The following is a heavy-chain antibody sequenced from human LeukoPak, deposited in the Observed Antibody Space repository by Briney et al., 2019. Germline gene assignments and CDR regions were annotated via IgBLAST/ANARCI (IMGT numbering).Heavy chain of an antibody. CDR3: ARGSSSWILDD. J-gene: IGHJ4*02. CDR2: IWYDGSNI. D-gene: IGHD6-13*01. CDR1: GFTFSSYG. Sequence: PGGSLRLSCATSGFTFSSYGMHWVRQAPGKGLEWVAVIWYDGSNIHYADSVQGRFTISRDSSKNMLYLQMNSLRAEDTAVYYCARGSSSWILDDWGQGTLVTVSS. V-gene: IGHV3-33*01.